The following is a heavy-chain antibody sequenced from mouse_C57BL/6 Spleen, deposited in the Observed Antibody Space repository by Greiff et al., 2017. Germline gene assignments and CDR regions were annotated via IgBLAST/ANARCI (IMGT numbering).Heavy chain of an antibody. Sequence: VQLQQSGAELVRPGASVKLSCTASGFNIKDDYMHWVKQRPEQGLEWIGWIDPENGDTEYASKFQGKATITADTSSNTAYLQLSSLTSEDTAVYYCARDGYWGDWGQGTTLTVSA. D-gene: IGHD2-3*01. CDR1: GFNIKDDY. CDR3: ARDGYWGD. V-gene: IGHV14-4*01. CDR2: IDPENGDT. J-gene: IGHJ2*01.